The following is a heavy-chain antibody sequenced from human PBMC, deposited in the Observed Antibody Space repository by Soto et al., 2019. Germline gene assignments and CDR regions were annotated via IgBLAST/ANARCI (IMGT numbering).Heavy chain of an antibody. CDR2: ISYDGSNK. CDR1: GFTFSSYA. J-gene: IGHJ6*02. D-gene: IGHD3-3*01. CDR3: ARGWSGYLHYYGMDV. Sequence: GGSLRLSCAASGFTFSSYAMHWVRQAPGKGLEWVAVISYDGSNKYYADSVKGRFTISRDNAKNSLYLQMNSLRAEDTAVYYCARGWSGYLHYYGMDVWGQGTTVTVSS. V-gene: IGHV3-30-3*01.